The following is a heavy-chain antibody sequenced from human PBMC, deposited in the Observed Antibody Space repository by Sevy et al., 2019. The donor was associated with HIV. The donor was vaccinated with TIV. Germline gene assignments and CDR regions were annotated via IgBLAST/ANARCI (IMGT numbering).Heavy chain of an antibody. Sequence: GGSLRLSCAASGFIFNSYAMSWVRQAPGKGLEWVASISGSGGSTYYADSVKRRVTISRDNFRRMMDLQMNSLRAEDTAVYSCRGVGTTTAFDYWGQGTLVTVSS. CDR3: RGVGTTTAFDY. CDR2: ISGSGGST. CDR1: GFIFNSYA. V-gene: IGHV3-23*01. D-gene: IGHD1-26*01. J-gene: IGHJ4*02.